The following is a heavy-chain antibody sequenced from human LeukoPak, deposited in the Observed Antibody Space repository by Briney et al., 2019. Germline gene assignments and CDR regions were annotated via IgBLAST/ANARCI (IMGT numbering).Heavy chain of an antibody. J-gene: IGHJ5*02. V-gene: IGHV3-74*01. CDR3: ARDLGQYYDTSDNWFDP. CDR1: GFTFSNYW. D-gene: IGHD3-22*01. CDR2: INSDGINT. Sequence: GRALRESCPASGFTFSNYWMHWVRQAPGKGLVGVSRINSDGINTNYADSVKGRFTISRDNAKNTLNLQMKSLRAEDTAVYYCARDLGQYYDTSDNWFDPWGQGTLVTVSS.